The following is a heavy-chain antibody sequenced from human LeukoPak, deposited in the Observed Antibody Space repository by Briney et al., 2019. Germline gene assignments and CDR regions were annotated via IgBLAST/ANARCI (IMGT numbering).Heavy chain of an antibody. CDR1: GGSISSGGYS. J-gene: IGHJ4*02. CDR2: IYHSGST. Sequence: SQTLSLTCAVSGGSISSGGYSWSWIRQPPGKGLEWIGYIYHSGSTYYNPSLKSRVTISVDRSKNQFSLKLSSVTAADTAVYYCARDRTVYYDSSGYPIRTFDYWGQGTLVTVSS. V-gene: IGHV4-30-2*01. CDR3: ARDRTVYYDSSGYPIRTFDY. D-gene: IGHD3-22*01.